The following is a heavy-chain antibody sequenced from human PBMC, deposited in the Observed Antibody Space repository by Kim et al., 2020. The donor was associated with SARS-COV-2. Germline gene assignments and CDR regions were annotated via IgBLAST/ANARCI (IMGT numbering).Heavy chain of an antibody. J-gene: IGHJ6*02. V-gene: IGHV3-30*18. D-gene: IGHD2-2*01. CDR2: ISYDGSNK. CDR3: AKGGESGYCSSTSCHPYYYGMDV. CDR1: GFTFSSYG. Sequence: GGSLRLSCAASGFTFSSYGMHWVRQAPGKGLEWVAVISYDGSNKYYADSVKGRFTISRDNSKNTLYLQMNSLRAEDTAVYYCAKGGESGYCSSTSCHPYYYGMDVWGQGTTVTVSS.